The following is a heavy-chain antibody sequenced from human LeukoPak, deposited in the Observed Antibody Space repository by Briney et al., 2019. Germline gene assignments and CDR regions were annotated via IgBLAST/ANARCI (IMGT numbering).Heavy chain of an antibody. D-gene: IGHD2-15*01. CDR1: GYTLTELS. CDR2: FDPEDGET. J-gene: IGHJ4*02. Sequence: ASVKVSFTVSGYTLTELSMHWVRQAPGKGLEWMGGFDPEDGETIYAQKFQGRVTMTEDTSTDTAYMELSSLRSEDTAVYYCARGDLGYCSGGSRYTTDYWGQGTLVTVSS. V-gene: IGHV1-24*01. CDR3: ARGDLGYCSGGSRYTTDY.